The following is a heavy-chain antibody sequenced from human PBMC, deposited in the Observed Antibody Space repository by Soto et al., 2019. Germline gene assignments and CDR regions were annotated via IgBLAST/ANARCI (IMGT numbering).Heavy chain of an antibody. Sequence: QLQLQESGPGLVKPSETLSLTCTVSGGSISSSSYYWGWIRQPPGKGLEWIGSIYYSGSTYYNPSLKSRVTISVDTSKNQFSLKLSSVTAADTAVYYCARHGGDGDSLLFDYWGQGTLVTVSS. CDR2: IYYSGST. CDR1: GGSISSSSYY. D-gene: IGHD2-21*02. CDR3: ARHGGDGDSLLFDY. V-gene: IGHV4-39*01. J-gene: IGHJ4*02.